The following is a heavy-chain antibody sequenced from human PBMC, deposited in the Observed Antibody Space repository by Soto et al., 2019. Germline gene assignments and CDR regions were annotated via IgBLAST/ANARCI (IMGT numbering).Heavy chain of an antibody. CDR1: GPSVSRGCYY. CDR3: ARGLYSYGPGPIDY. D-gene: IGHD5-18*01. CDR2: IYYSGST. V-gene: IGHV4-31*11. Sequence: TLSLTGALSGPSVSRGCYYWSWLPQHPGKGLEWIGYIYYSGSTYYNPSLKSRVTISVDTSKNQFSLKLSSVTAADTAVYYCARGLYSYGPGPIDYWGQGTLVTVS. J-gene: IGHJ4*02.